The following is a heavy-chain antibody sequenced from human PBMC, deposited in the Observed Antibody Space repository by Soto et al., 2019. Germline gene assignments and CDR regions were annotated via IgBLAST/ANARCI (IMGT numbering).Heavy chain of an antibody. Sequence: EVQLVESGGELIQPGGSLRLSCAASGFTYSSHGMSWVRQAPGKGLEWIAGLSRGGGSTYYADSVKGRFTISRDNSKNTLDLIMNSLRVEDTALYYCARDGQYRTDGFDIWGQGTMVTVSS. J-gene: IGHJ3*02. D-gene: IGHD5-12*01. CDR2: LSRGGGST. CDR1: GFTYSSHG. CDR3: ARDGQYRTDGFDI. V-gene: IGHV3-23*04.